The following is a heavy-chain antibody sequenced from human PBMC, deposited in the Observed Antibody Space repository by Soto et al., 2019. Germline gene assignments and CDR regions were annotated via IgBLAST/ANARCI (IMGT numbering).Heavy chain of an antibody. CDR3: ARGDSTDCSNGVCTFFYNRYIDV. D-gene: IGHD2-8*01. CDR1: GYSFTDYH. Sequence: ASEGLCKASGYSFTDYHIHWVRQAPGPGLEWLGRIDPKSGGTSTAQKFQGWVTMTTDTSISTASMELTRLTSDDTAIYYCARGDSTDCSNGVCTFFYNRYIDVWRQGPTVTVSS. V-gene: IGHV1-2*04. CDR2: IDPKSGGT. J-gene: IGHJ6*02.